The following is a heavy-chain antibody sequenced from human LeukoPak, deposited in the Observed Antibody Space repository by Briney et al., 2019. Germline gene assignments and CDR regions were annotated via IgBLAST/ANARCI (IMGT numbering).Heavy chain of an antibody. Sequence: GGSLRLSCAASGFTFSSYAMHWVRQAPGKGLEWVAVISYDGSNKYYADSVKGRFTISRDNSKNTLYLQMNSLRAEDTAVYYCARDNYGDYLYYYYYYMDVWGKGTTVTVSS. CDR1: GFTFSSYA. CDR3: ARDNYGDYLYYYYYYMDV. J-gene: IGHJ6*03. V-gene: IGHV3-30*04. D-gene: IGHD4-17*01. CDR2: ISYDGSNK.